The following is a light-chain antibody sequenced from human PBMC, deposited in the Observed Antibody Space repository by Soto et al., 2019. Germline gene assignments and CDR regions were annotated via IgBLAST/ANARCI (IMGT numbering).Light chain of an antibody. CDR3: QQRNNWLT. CDR1: HGVGTY. V-gene: IGKV3-11*01. J-gene: IGKJ4*01. CDR2: GAS. Sequence: EIVLTQSPATLSLSPGERAVLSCRASHGVGTYLAWYQQRPGQAPRLLISGASNRATGIPARFSGSGSGTDFTLTIGSLEPEDFAGYFCQQRNNWLTFGGGTKVEIK.